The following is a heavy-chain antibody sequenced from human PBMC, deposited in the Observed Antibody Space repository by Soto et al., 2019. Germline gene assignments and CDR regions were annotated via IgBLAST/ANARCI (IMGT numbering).Heavy chain of an antibody. V-gene: IGHV3-7*01. CDR2: IQEDGSQK. J-gene: IGHJ4*02. Sequence: PGGSLRLSCAASGFIFSSSAMTWVRQAPGKGLEWVAKIQEDGSQKYYVDSVKGRFTISRDNGRNSLYLQMDSLRAEDTAVYHCVRDAAWSFDYWGQGTLVTVSS. D-gene: IGHD2-15*01. CDR1: GFIFSSSA. CDR3: VRDAAWSFDY.